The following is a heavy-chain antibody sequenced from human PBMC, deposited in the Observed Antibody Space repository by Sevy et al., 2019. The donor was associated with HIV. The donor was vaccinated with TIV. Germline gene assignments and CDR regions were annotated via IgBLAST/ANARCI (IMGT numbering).Heavy chain of an antibody. V-gene: IGHV3-21*01. CDR2: ISSSSNYI. Sequence: GGSLRLSCAASGFTFSTYSMNWVRQAPGKGLEWVSSISSSSNYIYYADSVKGRFTISRDNAKNSLYLQMNSVRAEDKGVYYCARDGARITMVQGVMAYYHGMDVWGQGTTVTVSS. J-gene: IGHJ6*02. D-gene: IGHD3-10*01. CDR1: GFTFSTYS. CDR3: ARDGARITMVQGVMAYYHGMDV.